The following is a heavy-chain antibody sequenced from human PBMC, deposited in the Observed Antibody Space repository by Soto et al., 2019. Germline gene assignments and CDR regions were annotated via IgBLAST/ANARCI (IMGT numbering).Heavy chain of an antibody. V-gene: IGHV4-34*01. CDR1: GGSFSGYY. CDR2: INHSGST. CDR3: ARTIWGSYRDYYYYYMDV. Sequence: PSETLSLTCAVYGGSFSGYYWSWIRQPPGKGLEWIGEINHSGSTNYNPSLKSRVTISVDTSKNQFSLKLSSVTAADTAVYYCARTIWGSYRDYYYYYMDVWGKGTTVTVSS. J-gene: IGHJ6*03. D-gene: IGHD3-16*02.